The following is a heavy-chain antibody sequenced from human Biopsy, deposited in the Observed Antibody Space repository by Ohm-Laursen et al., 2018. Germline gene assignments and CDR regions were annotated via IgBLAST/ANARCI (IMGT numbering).Heavy chain of an antibody. V-gene: IGHV3-72*01. CDR3: LRGSMGV. D-gene: IGHD3-16*01. CDR1: GFSFSDHY. J-gene: IGHJ6*02. CDR2: TRNKVNSYTT. Sequence: SLRLSCAASGFSFSDHYMDWVLQAPGKGLEWVGRTRNKVNSYTTEYAASVKGRFTISRDDSKNSLYLQMNSLKTEDTAVYYCLRGSMGVWGQGTTVTVSS.